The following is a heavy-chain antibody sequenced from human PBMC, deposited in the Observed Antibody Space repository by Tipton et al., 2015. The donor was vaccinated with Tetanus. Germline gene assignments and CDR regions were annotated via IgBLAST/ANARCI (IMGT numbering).Heavy chain of an antibody. Sequence: TLSLTCAVYGGSFSGYYWSWIRQPPGKGLEWIGEINHSGSTNYNPSLKSRVTISVDTSKNQFSLKLSSVTAADTAVYYCARGRYYGSGSSHFDYWGQGTLVTVSS. J-gene: IGHJ4*02. CDR3: ARGRYYGSGSSHFDY. V-gene: IGHV4-34*01. CDR1: GGSFSGYY. CDR2: INHSGST. D-gene: IGHD3-10*01.